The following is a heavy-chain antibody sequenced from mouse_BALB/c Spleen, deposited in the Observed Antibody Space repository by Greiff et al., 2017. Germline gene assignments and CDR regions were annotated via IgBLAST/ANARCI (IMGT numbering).Heavy chain of an antibody. Sequence: VKLMESGAELMKPGASVKISCKATGYTFSSYWIEWVKQRPGHGLEWIGEILPGSGSTNYNEKFKGKATFTADTSSNTAYMQLSSLTSEDSAVYYCAKGPYDYPFAYWGQGTLVTVSA. D-gene: IGHD2-4*01. J-gene: IGHJ3*01. CDR1: GYTFSSYW. CDR3: AKGPYDYPFAY. V-gene: IGHV1-9*01. CDR2: ILPGSGST.